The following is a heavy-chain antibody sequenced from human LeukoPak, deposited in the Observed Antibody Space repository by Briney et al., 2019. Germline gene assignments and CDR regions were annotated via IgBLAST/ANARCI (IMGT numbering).Heavy chain of an antibody. D-gene: IGHD3-22*01. J-gene: IGHJ4*02. CDR2: ISGSGGST. CDR1: GFTFSSYA. CDR3: AKPLYDSSGLDY. V-gene: IGHV3-23*01. Sequence: GGSLRLSCAASGFTFSSYAMSWVRQAPGKGPEWVSAISGSGGSTYYADSVKGRFTISRDNSKNTLYLQMNSLRAEDTAVYYCAKPLYDSSGLDYWGQGTLVTVSS.